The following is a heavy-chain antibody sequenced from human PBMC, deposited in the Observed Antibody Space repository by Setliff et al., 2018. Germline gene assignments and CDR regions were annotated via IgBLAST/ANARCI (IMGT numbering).Heavy chain of an antibody. D-gene: IGHD5-12*01. V-gene: IGHV4-4*07. CDR1: GGSITSSY. CDR2: VYINGGT. Sequence: SETLSLTCTVSGGSITSSYYWSRIRQPAGRGLEWIGRVYINGGTNYNPSFKSRVTISPDTSKNQFSLKLTSVTAAGTTVYYCARDQWVRSPPLSFSYGMDVWGQGTTVTVSS. J-gene: IGHJ6*02. CDR3: ARDQWVRSPPLSFSYGMDV.